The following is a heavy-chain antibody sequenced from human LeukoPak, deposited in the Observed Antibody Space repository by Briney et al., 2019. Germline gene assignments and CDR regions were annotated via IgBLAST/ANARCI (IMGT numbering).Heavy chain of an antibody. Sequence: PGGSLRLSCAASGFTFSSYSMHWVRQAPGKGLEWVAVISYDGNNIYYADSVKGRFTISRDNSKNRLFLQMNSLRAEDTAVHYCARERMNYNDNSGYYHFDYWGQGPLVTVSS. J-gene: IGHJ4*02. CDR1: GFTFSSYS. D-gene: IGHD3-22*01. CDR2: ISYDGNNI. CDR3: ARERMNYNDNSGYYHFDY. V-gene: IGHV3-30*04.